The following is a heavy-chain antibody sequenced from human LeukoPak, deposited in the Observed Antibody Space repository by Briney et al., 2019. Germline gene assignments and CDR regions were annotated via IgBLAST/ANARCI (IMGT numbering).Heavy chain of an antibody. J-gene: IGHJ6*03. Sequence: PSETLSLTCTVSGGSINSYYWSWIRQPPGKGLECIGYIHYTGSTNYNPSLKSRVTISVGTSKNQLSLKLSSVTAADTAIYYCARDVGSTVTTPYYYYYYMDVWGKGTTVTISS. D-gene: IGHD4-17*01. CDR2: IHYTGST. V-gene: IGHV4-59*01. CDR3: ARDVGSTVTTPYYYYYYMDV. CDR1: GGSINSYY.